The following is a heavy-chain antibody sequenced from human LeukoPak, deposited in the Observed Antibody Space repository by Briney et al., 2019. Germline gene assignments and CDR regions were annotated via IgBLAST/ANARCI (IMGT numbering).Heavy chain of an antibody. CDR2: IIPILGIA. Sequence: SVKVSCKASGYTFTSYGISWVRQAPGQGLEWMGRIIPILGIANYAQKFQGRVTITADKSTSTAYMELSSLRSEDTAVYYCARSHHGGNSGWFDPWGQGTLVTVSS. CDR1: GYTFTSYG. D-gene: IGHD2-21*02. J-gene: IGHJ5*02. CDR3: ARSHHGGNSGWFDP. V-gene: IGHV1-69*04.